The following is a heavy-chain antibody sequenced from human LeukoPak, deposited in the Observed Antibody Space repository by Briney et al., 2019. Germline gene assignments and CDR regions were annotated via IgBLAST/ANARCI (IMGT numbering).Heavy chain of an antibody. Sequence: GGSLRLSCAASGFTFSSYEMKWVRQAPGKGLEWVSYISSSGSTIYYADSVKGRFTISRDNAKNSLYLQMNSLRAEDTAVYYCARQLRYFDWLLGGFDYWGQGTLVTVSS. V-gene: IGHV3-48*03. J-gene: IGHJ4*02. CDR3: ARQLRYFDWLLGGFDY. D-gene: IGHD3-9*01. CDR2: ISSSGSTI. CDR1: GFTFSSYE.